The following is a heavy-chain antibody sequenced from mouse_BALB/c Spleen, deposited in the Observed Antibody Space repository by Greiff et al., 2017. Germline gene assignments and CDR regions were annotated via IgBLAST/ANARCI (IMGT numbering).Heavy chain of an antibody. J-gene: IGHJ2*01. V-gene: IGHV14-3*02. Sequence: VQLKQSGAELVKPGASVKLSCTASGFNIKDTYMHWVKQRPEQGLEWIGRIDPANGNTKYDPKFQGKATITADTSSNTAYLQLSSLTSEDTAVYYCARALITTVYYFDYWGQGTTLTGSS. CDR2: IDPANGNT. CDR1: GFNIKDTY. CDR3: ARALITTVYYFDY. D-gene: IGHD1-1*01.